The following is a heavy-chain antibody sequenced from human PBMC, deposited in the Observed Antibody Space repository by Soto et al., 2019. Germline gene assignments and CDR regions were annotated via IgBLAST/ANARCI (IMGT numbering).Heavy chain of an antibody. CDR3: AREPYCSGGSCPRTGWFDP. CDR2: ISYDGSNK. V-gene: IGHV3-30-3*01. D-gene: IGHD2-15*01. J-gene: IGHJ5*02. Sequence: QVQLVESGGGVVQPGRSLRLSCAASGFTFSSYAMHWVRQAPGKGLEWVAVISYDGSNKYYADSVKGRFTISRDYSKNTLYLQMNSLRAEDTAVYYCAREPYCSGGSCPRTGWFDPWGQGTLVTVSS. CDR1: GFTFSSYA.